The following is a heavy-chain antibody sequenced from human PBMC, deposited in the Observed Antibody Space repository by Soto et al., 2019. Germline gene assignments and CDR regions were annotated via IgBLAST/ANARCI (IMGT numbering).Heavy chain of an antibody. J-gene: IGHJ6*02. D-gene: IGHD2-15*01. Sequence: PGESLKISCKGSGYSFTSYWIGWVRQMPGKGLEWMGIIYPGDSDTRYSPSFQGQVTISADKSISTAYLQWSSLKASDTAMYYCARFGCSGGSCYPPAYYGMDVWGQGTTVTVSS. V-gene: IGHV5-51*01. CDR1: GYSFTSYW. CDR2: IYPGDSDT. CDR3: ARFGCSGGSCYPPAYYGMDV.